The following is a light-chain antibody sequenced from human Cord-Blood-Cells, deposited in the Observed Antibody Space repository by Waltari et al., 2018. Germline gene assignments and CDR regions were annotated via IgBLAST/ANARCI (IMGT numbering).Light chain of an antibody. Sequence: SYELTQPSSVSVSPGQTARITCSGDVLAKKYARWFQQKPGQAPALVIYKDSERHSGIPERFSGSSSGTTVTLTISGAQVEDEADYYCYSAADNNRVFGGGTKLTVL. CDR3: YSAADNNRV. V-gene: IGLV3-27*01. CDR2: KDS. CDR1: VLAKKY. J-gene: IGLJ3*02.